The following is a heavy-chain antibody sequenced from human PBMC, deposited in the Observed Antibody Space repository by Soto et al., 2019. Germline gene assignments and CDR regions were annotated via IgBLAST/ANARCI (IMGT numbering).Heavy chain of an antibody. V-gene: IGHV3-30-3*01. J-gene: IGHJ4*02. Sequence: GGSLRLSCAASGFTFSSYAMHWVRQAPGKGLELVAVISYDGSNKYYADSVKGRFTISRDNSKTTLYLQMNSLRAEDTAVYYCASMSAAGTSAPAEIDYWGQGTLVTVSS. CDR1: GFTFSSYA. D-gene: IGHD6-13*01. CDR3: ASMSAAGTSAPAEIDY. CDR2: ISYDGSNK.